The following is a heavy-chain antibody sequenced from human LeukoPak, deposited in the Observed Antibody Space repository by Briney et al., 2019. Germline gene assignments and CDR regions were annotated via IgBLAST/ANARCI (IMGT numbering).Heavy chain of an antibody. J-gene: IGHJ4*02. CDR2: INHSGST. CDR3: ARGGQIVDTAMVHFDY. Sequence: SETLSLTCAVYGGSFSGYYWSWIRQPPGKGLEWIGEINHSGSTNYNPSLKSRVTISIDTSKNQFSLKLSSVTAADTAVYYCARGGQIVDTAMVHFDYWGQGTLVTVSS. CDR1: GGSFSGYY. D-gene: IGHD5-18*01. V-gene: IGHV4-34*01.